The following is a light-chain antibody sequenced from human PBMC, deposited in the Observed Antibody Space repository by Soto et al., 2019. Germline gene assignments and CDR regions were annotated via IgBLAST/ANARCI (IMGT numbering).Light chain of an antibody. V-gene: IGLV1-44*01. J-gene: IGLJ1*01. Sequence: QSALTQPPSASGTPCQRVTISCSGSSSNIGSNTVNWYQQLPGTAPKLLIYSNNQRPSGVPDQFSGSKSGTSASLAISGLQSEDEADFYCAAWDDSLNVPVYVFGTGTKVTVL. CDR3: AAWDDSLNVPVYV. CDR1: SSNIGSNT. CDR2: SNN.